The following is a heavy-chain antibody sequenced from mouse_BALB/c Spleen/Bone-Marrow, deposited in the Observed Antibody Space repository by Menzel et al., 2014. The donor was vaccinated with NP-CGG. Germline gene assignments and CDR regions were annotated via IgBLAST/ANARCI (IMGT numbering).Heavy chain of an antibody. D-gene: IGHD1-1*01. J-gene: IGHJ3*01. Sequence: VQLKQSAAELVKPGSSVTLSCTASGFNINNTYIHWVKQRPEQSLEWIGRIDPANVNTKYDPKFQGKATITADTSSNTAYLQLSSLTSEDTAVYYCATYYYGSSLLAYWGQGALVTVSA. CDR3: ATYYYGSSLLAY. CDR1: GFNINNTY. CDR2: IDPANVNT. V-gene: IGHV14-3*02.